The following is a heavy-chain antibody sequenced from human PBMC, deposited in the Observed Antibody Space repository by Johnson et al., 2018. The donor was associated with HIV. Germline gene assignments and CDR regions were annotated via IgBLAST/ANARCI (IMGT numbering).Heavy chain of an antibody. Sequence: QVQLVESGGGWIQPGGSLRLSCAASRFTFSGYAMSWVRQAPGKGLEWVAVISYDGNNKFQADSVKGRFTISRDNSKNTLYLQMNSLRAEDTAVYYCARSYSTSWNASDIWGQGTMVTVSS. CDR1: RFTFSGYA. V-gene: IGHV3-30-3*01. CDR2: ISYDGNNK. CDR3: ARSYSTSWNASDI. D-gene: IGHD4-11*01. J-gene: IGHJ3*02.